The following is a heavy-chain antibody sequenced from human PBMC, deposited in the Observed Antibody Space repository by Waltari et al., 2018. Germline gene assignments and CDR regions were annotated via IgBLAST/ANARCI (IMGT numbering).Heavy chain of an antibody. J-gene: IGHJ4*02. Sequence: QVQLVQSGAEVKKPGSSVKVSCKASGGTFTSYAISWVRLAPGPGLEWMGGIIPIFGTANYAQKFQGRVTITADESTSTAYMELSSLRSEDTAVYYCASALKATYYYGSGSYPTDYWGQGTLVTVSS. CDR2: IIPIFGTA. D-gene: IGHD3-10*01. CDR1: GGTFTSYA. CDR3: ASALKATYYYGSGSYPTDY. V-gene: IGHV1-69*13.